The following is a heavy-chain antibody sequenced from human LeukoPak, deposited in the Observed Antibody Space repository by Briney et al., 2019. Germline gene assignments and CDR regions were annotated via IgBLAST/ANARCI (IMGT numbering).Heavy chain of an antibody. CDR3: ARMVASDSGSYSSYYYFDY. Sequence: GGSLTLSCAASGFTFSGSAMLWVRQASGKGLEWVGRIRSKANTYATAYAAPVKGRFIISRDDSKNTAYLQMNSLKTEDTAVYYCARMVASDSGSYSSYYYFDYWGQGTLVTVSS. D-gene: IGHD1-26*01. J-gene: IGHJ4*02. CDR1: GFTFSGSA. CDR2: IRSKANTYAT. V-gene: IGHV3-73*01.